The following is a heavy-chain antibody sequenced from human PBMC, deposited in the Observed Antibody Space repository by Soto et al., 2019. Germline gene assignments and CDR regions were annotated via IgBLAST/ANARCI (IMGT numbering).Heavy chain of an antibody. CDR2: ISGSGGST. V-gene: IGHV3-23*01. D-gene: IGHD3-3*01. Sequence: GGSLRLSCAASGFTFSSYAMSWVRQAPGKGLEWVSAISGSGGSTYYADSVKGRFTISRDNSKNTLYLQMNSLRAEDTAVYYCAKDLPNLTTYYDFWSGYIHSFDIWGQGTMVTVSS. CDR3: AKDLPNLTTYYDFWSGYIHSFDI. J-gene: IGHJ3*02. CDR1: GFTFSSYA.